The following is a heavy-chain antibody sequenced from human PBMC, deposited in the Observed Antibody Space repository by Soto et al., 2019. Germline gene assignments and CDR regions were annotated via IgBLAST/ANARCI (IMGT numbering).Heavy chain of an antibody. CDR3: VGGLGY. CDR1: GFTFRSYW. D-gene: IGHD5-12*01. V-gene: IGHV3-74*01. J-gene: IGHJ4*02. Sequence: GSLRLSCAASGFTFRSYWMHWVRQAPGKGLVCVSRINSDGSSTSYADSVKGRFTISRDNAKNTLYLQMNSLRPEDTAVYYCVGGLGYWGQGTPVTVSS. CDR2: INSDGSST.